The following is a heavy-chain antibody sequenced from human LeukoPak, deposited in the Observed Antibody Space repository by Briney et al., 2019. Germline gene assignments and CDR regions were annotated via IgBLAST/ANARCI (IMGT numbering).Heavy chain of an antibody. CDR2: MNPNSGNT. J-gene: IGHJ5*02. CDR1: GYTFTSYD. D-gene: IGHD3-10*01. CDR3: ARDYYGSKSSSFDP. Sequence: ASVKVSCKASGYTFTSYDINWVRQATGPGLEWLGWMNPNSGNTGYAQNFQGRVTMTRNTSIGTAYMELSSLRYEDTAVYYCARDYYGSKSSSFDPWGQGTLVTVSS. V-gene: IGHV1-8*01.